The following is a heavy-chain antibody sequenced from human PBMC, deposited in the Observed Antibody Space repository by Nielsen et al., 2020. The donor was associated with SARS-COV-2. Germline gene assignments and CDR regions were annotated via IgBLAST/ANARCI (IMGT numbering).Heavy chain of an antibody. J-gene: IGHJ6*02. Sequence: SETLSLTCAVSGGSISSSNWWSWVRQPPGKGLEWIGEIYHSGSTNYNPSLKSRVTISVDKSKNQFSLKLSSVTAADTAVYYCARGRSSWPYYYYGMDVWGQGTTVTVSS. V-gene: IGHV4-4*02. CDR1: GGSISSSNW. CDR2: IYHSGST. D-gene: IGHD6-13*01. CDR3: ARGRSSWPYYYYGMDV.